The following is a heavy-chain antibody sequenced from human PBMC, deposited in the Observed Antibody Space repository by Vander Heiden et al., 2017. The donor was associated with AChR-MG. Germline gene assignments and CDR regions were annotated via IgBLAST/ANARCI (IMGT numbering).Heavy chain of an antibody. V-gene: IGHV3-23*01. Sequence: EVQLLESGGGFVQPGGSLRLPCAASGFTFSSYAMSWVRQAPGKGLEWVSTISGDGGSTYYADSVKGRFTISRDKSKNTLYLQMNSLRAEDTAVHYCAKGAYSSGWSFDYWGQGTLVTVSS. D-gene: IGHD6-19*01. CDR1: GFTFSSYA. CDR3: AKGAYSSGWSFDY. J-gene: IGHJ4*02. CDR2: ISGDGGST.